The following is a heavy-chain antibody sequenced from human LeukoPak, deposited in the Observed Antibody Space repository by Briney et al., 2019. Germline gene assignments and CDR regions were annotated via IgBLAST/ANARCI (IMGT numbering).Heavy chain of an antibody. CDR3: ARVSRVTTHYDY. V-gene: IGHV1-18*01. CDR2: ISAYNGNT. Sequence: ASVKVSCKASGYTFTSYGISWVRQAPGQGLEWMGWISAYNGNTNYAQKLQGRVTMTTDTSTSTAYMELRSLRSGDTAVYYCARVSRVTTHYDYWGQGTLVTVSS. CDR1: GYTFTSYG. D-gene: IGHD2-21*02. J-gene: IGHJ4*02.